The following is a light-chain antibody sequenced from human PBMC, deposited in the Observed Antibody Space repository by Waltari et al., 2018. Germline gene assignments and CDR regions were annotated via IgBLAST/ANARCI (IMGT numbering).Light chain of an antibody. CDR3: ATWDDSPNGHWV. V-gene: IGLV1-44*01. CDR2: RND. CDR1: APNIGKMV. Sequence: QSVLTQPPSASGTPGRRVPTLCFGRAPNIGKMVLIWYQHFPGKAPKLVIYRNDQRPSGVPDRFSGSKSGTSASLAISGLQSEDEADYYCATWDDSPNGHWVFGGGTKVTVL. J-gene: IGLJ3*02.